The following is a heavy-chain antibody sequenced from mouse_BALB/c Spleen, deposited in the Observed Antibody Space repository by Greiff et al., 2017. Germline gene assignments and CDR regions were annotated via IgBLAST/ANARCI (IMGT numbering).Heavy chain of an antibody. J-gene: IGHJ4*01. CDR3: ARTGYFYAMDY. D-gene: IGHD3-1*01. Sequence: EVKLVESGGGLVKPGGSLKLSCAASGFTFSSYAMSWVRQTPEKRLEWVASISSGGSTYYPDSVKGRFTISRDNARNILYLQMSSLRSEDTAMYYCARTGYFYAMDYWGQGTSVTVSA. CDR2: ISSGGST. CDR1: GFTFSSYA. V-gene: IGHV5-6-5*01.